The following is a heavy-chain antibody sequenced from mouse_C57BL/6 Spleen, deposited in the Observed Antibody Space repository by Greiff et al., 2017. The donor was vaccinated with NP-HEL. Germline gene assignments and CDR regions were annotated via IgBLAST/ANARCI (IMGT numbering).Heavy chain of an antibody. D-gene: IGHD2-2*01. Sequence: EVLLVQSGAGLVKPGGSLKLSCAASGFTFSSYSMPWVRQTPEKRLEWVGTISPGDSYTYYPDNVKGRFTISRDNAYNTLYLQMSHLKSEDTAMYYCAREGYGEYYDAMDYWGQGTSVTVSS. CDR1: GFTFSSYS. V-gene: IGHV5-4*01. CDR3: AREGYGEYYDAMDY. J-gene: IGHJ4*01. CDR2: ISPGDSYT.